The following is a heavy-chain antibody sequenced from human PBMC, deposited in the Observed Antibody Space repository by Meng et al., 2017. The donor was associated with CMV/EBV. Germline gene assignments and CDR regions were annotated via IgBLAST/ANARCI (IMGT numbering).Heavy chain of an antibody. V-gene: IGHV3-7*01. CDR1: GFTFSSYW. Sequence: GGSLRLSCAASGFTFSSYWMSWVRQAPGKGLEWVANIKQDGSEKYYVDSVKGRFTISRDNAKNSLYLQMNSLRAEDTAVYYCARVGYSGSYYDDAFDIWGQGTMVTVSS. CDR3: ARVGYSGSYYDDAFDI. CDR2: IKQDGSEK. J-gene: IGHJ3*02. D-gene: IGHD1-26*01.